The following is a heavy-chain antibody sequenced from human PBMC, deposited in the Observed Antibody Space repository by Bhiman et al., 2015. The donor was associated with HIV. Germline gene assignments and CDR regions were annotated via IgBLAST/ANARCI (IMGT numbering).Heavy chain of an antibody. J-gene: IGHJ3*01. Sequence: QVQLVESGGGVAQPGRSLRLSCAASGFTFSNYGMHWVRQAPGKGLEWVALVWYDANNKYYADSVKGRFTISRDNSKSTLYLQMNSLRAEDTAVYYCAKDGSDAGGGWGAFVSWGQGTMVTVSS. CDR2: VWYDANNK. CDR1: GFTFSNYG. CDR3: AKDGSDAGGGWGAFVS. D-gene: IGHD2-8*02. V-gene: IGHV3-33*06.